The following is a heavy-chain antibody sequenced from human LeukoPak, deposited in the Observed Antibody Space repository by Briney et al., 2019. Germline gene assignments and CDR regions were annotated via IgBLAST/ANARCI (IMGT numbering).Heavy chain of an antibody. CDR2: IKQDGSEK. CDR1: GFTFSSYW. V-gene: IGHV3-7*01. CDR3: ARDHYGGNSYGNWFDP. J-gene: IGHJ5*02. D-gene: IGHD4-23*01. Sequence: GGSLRLSCAASGFTFSSYWMSWVRQAPGKGLEWVANIKQDGSEKYYVDSVKGRFTISRDNAKNSLYLQMNSLRAEDTAVYYCARDHYGGNSYGNWFDPWGREPWSPSPQ.